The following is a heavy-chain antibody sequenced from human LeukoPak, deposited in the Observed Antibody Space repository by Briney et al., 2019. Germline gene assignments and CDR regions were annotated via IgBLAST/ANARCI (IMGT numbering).Heavy chain of an antibody. D-gene: IGHD3-10*01. CDR1: GGSISSSSYY. J-gene: IGHJ6*03. Sequence: SETLSLTCTVSGGSISSSSYYWGWIRQPPGKGLEWIGSIYYSGSTYYNPSLKSRVTISVDTSKNQFSLKLSSVTAADTAVYYCARAITMVRGGHYYYYYMDVWGKGTTVTVSS. CDR2: IYYSGST. V-gene: IGHV4-39*07. CDR3: ARAITMVRGGHYYYYYMDV.